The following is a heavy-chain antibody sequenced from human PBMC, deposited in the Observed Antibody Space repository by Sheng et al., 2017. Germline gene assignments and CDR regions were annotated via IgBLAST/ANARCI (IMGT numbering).Heavy chain of an antibody. D-gene: IGHD5-18*01. V-gene: IGHV4-39*07. CDR2: IYYSGST. J-gene: IGHJ3*02. CDR1: DGSISSSNYY. Sequence: QLQLQESGPGLVKPSETLSLTCTVSDGSISSSNYYWGWIRQPPGKGLEWIGSIYYSGSTYYNPSLQSRVTISVDTSKNQFSLKLSSVTAADTAVFYCTRDGYSYGRDAFDIWGQGTMVTVSS. CDR3: TRDGYSYGRDAFDI.